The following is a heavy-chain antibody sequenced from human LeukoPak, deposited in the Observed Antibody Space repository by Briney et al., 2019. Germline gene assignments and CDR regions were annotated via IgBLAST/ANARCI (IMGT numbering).Heavy chain of an antibody. J-gene: IGHJ4*02. CDR3: TTYDSSGEYFDY. V-gene: IGHV3-73*01. CDR2: IRSKANSYAT. Sequence: GGSLRLSCAASGFTFSGSALHWVRQASGKGLEWVGRIRSKANSYATAYAASVKGRFTISRDDSKNTAYPQMNSLKTEDTSVYYCTTYDSSGEYFDYWGQGTLVTVSS. CDR1: GFTFSGSA. D-gene: IGHD3-22*01.